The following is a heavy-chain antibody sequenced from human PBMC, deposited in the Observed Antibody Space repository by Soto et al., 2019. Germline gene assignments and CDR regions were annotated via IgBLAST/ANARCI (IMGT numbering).Heavy chain of an antibody. CDR1: GFTFSNYA. Sequence: EVQLLESGGGLVQPGWSLRLSCAVSGFTFSNYAMSWVRQAPGKGLEWVSAISGSGNSTNYADSVKGRFTISRDNSKNTVYLQMNSLRAEDTAVYYCARDVWELLRGFDPWGQGTLVTVSS. V-gene: IGHV3-23*01. D-gene: IGHD1-26*01. CDR3: ARDVWELLRGFDP. J-gene: IGHJ5*02. CDR2: ISGSGNST.